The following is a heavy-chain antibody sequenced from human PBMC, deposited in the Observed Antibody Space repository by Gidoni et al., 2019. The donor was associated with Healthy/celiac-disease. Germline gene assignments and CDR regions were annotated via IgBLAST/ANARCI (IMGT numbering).Heavy chain of an antibody. J-gene: IGHJ5*02. CDR1: GSTFTSYD. D-gene: IGHD3-10*01. CDR3: ARDYYGSGSYLWFDP. Sequence: QVQLVHSGAEVKKPGASVKLSCKASGSTFTSYDIHWVRQAPGQGLEWMGIINPSGGSTTYAQKFQGRVTMTRDTSTSTVYMELSSLRSEDTAVYYCARDYYGSGSYLWFDPWGQGTLVTVSS. V-gene: IGHV1-46*01. CDR2: INPSGGST.